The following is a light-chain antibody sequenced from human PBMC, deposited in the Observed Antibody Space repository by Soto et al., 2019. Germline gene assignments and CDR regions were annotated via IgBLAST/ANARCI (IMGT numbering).Light chain of an antibody. CDR3: QQYNAWPHT. Sequence: EIVMTQSPATLSVSPGGRATISCRASQSVDINLAWYQRRPGQSPRLLVYGAFTRATGLPARFSGRGSGTAVTLTISSLQFEDFAVYYCQQYNAWPHTFGQGTKLEI. V-gene: IGKV3-15*01. CDR2: GAF. J-gene: IGKJ2*01. CDR1: QSVDIN.